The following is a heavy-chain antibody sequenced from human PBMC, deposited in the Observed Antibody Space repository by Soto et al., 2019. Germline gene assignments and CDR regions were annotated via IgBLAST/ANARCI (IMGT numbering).Heavy chain of an antibody. D-gene: IGHD5-18*01. J-gene: IGHJ6*02. Sequence: PSETLSLTCAVSGYSISSSHWWGWIRQPPGKGLEWIGYIYYSGSTYYNPSLKSRVTMSVDTSKNQFPLKVSSVTAVDTAVYYCARSYRDYGMDVWGQGTTVT. CDR3: ARSYRDYGMDV. CDR1: GYSISSSHW. CDR2: IYYSGST. V-gene: IGHV4-28*01.